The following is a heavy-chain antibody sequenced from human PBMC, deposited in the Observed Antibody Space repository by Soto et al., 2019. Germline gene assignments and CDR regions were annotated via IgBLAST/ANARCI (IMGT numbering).Heavy chain of an antibody. CDR2: INHSGST. D-gene: IGHD3-10*01. Sequence: PSETLSLTCAVYGGSFSGYYWSWIRQPPGKGLEWIGEINHSGSTNYNPSLKSRVTISVDTSKNQFSLKLSSVTAADTAVYYCARGPKNPKGVRGRWFDPWGQGTLVTVSS. CDR1: GGSFSGYY. J-gene: IGHJ5*02. CDR3: ARGPKNPKGVRGRWFDP. V-gene: IGHV4-34*01.